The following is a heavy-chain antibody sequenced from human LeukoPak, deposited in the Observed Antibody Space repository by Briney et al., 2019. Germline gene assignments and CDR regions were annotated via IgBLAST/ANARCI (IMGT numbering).Heavy chain of an antibody. Sequence: PGGSLRLSCAASGFTFSNAWMSWVRQAPGKGLEWVGRIKSKTDGGTTDYAAPVKGRFTISRDDSKNTLYLQMNSLKTEDTAVYYCATGDYYDSSGYSLPDYWGQGTLVTVSS. D-gene: IGHD3-22*01. CDR1: GFTFSNAW. V-gene: IGHV3-15*01. J-gene: IGHJ4*02. CDR2: IKSKTDGGTT. CDR3: ATGDYYDSSGYSLPDY.